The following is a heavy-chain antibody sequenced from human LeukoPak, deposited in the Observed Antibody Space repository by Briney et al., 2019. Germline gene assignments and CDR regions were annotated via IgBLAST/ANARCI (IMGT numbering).Heavy chain of an antibody. D-gene: IGHD2-15*01. CDR3: AKDRAATLDY. Sequence: GGSLRLSCAASGFTFSSYGMHWVRQAPGKGLEWVAVISYDGSNKYYADSVKGRFTISRDNSKNTLYLQMNSLRAEDTAVYYCAKDRAATLDYWGQGTLVTVSS. J-gene: IGHJ4*02. CDR2: ISYDGSNK. V-gene: IGHV3-30*18. CDR1: GFTFSSYG.